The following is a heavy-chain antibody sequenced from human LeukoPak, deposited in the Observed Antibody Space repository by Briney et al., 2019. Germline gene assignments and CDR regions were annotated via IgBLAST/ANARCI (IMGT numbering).Heavy chain of an antibody. CDR2: INWNGGST. V-gene: IGHV3-20*04. J-gene: IGHJ6*03. CDR3: ARDPMETYYYYYYMDV. D-gene: IGHD3-10*01. Sequence: GGSLRLSCAASGFTFDDYGMSWVRQAPGKGLEWVSGINWNGGSTGYADSVKGRFTISRDNAKNSLYLQMNSLRAEDAALYYCARDPMETYYYYYYMDVWGKGTTVTVSS. CDR1: GFTFDDYG.